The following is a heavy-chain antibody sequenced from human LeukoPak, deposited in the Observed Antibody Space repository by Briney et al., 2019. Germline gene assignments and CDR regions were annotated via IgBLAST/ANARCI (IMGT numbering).Heavy chain of an antibody. J-gene: IGHJ6*02. Sequence: ASVKVSCKASGYTFTSYGISWVRQAPGQGLEWMGGIIPIFGTANYAQKFQGRVTITADESTSTAYMELSSLRSEDTAVYYCARETMVRGVYPYGMDVWGQGTTVTVSS. D-gene: IGHD3-10*01. CDR2: IIPIFGTA. V-gene: IGHV1-69*13. CDR3: ARETMVRGVYPYGMDV. CDR1: GYTFTSYG.